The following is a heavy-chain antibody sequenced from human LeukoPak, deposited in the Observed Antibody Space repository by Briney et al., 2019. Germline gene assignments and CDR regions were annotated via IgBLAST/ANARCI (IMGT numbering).Heavy chain of an antibody. Sequence: PGRSPRLSCAASRFTFSTYALHWVRQAPGKGLEWVAVVSFDGSYKYYGDSVKGRFTISRDNSKNTLYLQMNSLRAEDTAVYYCAKDYGANFYGMDVWGQGTTVTVSS. D-gene: IGHD4/OR15-4a*01. CDR3: AKDYGANFYGMDV. CDR1: RFTFSTYA. CDR2: VSFDGSYK. J-gene: IGHJ6*02. V-gene: IGHV3-30*18.